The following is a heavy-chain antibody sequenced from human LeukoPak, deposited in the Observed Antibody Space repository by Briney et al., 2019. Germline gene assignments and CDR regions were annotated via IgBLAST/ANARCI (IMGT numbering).Heavy chain of an antibody. D-gene: IGHD3-3*01. Sequence: AASVKVSCKASGGTFSSYAISWVRQAPGQGLEWMGGIIPIFGTANYAQKFQGRVTITADESTSTAYMELSNLRSEDTAVYYCARDPGGEWLLLGYWGQGTLVTVSS. V-gene: IGHV1-69*13. CDR2: IIPIFGTA. J-gene: IGHJ4*02. CDR3: ARDPGGEWLLLGY. CDR1: GGTFSSYA.